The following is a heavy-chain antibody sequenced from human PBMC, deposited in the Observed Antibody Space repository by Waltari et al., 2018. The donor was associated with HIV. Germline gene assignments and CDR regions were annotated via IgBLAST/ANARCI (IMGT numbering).Heavy chain of an antibody. V-gene: IGHV3-7*01. D-gene: IGHD6-13*01. CDR2: IKEDGSEI. CDR1: GFTFSSPW. CDR3: ARRQQLTD. J-gene: IGHJ4*02. Sequence: EVRLVESGGGLVQPGGSLRLSCAASGFTFSSPWMTWVRQAPVKGLEWVANIKEDGSEIHYVDSVKGRFTISRDNAKNSLYLQMNSLRAEDTAVYYCARRQQLTDWGQGTLVTVSS.